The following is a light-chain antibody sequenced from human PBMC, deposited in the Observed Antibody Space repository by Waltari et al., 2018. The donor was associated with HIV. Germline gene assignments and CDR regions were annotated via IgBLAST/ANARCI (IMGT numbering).Light chain of an antibody. CDR1: QAIRNN. J-gene: IGKJ5*01. V-gene: IGKV1-27*01. CDR2: GAS. Sequence: DIQITQPPSSLSASVGERVTITCRASQAIRNNLAWYQQKPGKVPKHLIYGASTLQSGVPSRFSGSGSGTDFTLTISSLQPDDVATYYCQNYNSAPPTFGQGTRLDIK. CDR3: QNYNSAPPT.